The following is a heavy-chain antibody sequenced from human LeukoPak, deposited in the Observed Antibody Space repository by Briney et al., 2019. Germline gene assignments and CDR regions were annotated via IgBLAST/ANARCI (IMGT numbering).Heavy chain of an antibody. CDR2: IIPIFGTA. V-gene: IGHV1-69*13. D-gene: IGHD6-13*01. Sequence: ASVTVSCKASGGTFSSYAISWVRQAPGQRLEWMGGIIPIFGTANYAQKFQGRVTITADESTSTAYTELSSLRSEDTAVYYCATWDGKSWSWDYWGQGTLVTVSS. CDR1: GGTFSSYA. CDR3: ATWDGKSWSWDY. J-gene: IGHJ4*02.